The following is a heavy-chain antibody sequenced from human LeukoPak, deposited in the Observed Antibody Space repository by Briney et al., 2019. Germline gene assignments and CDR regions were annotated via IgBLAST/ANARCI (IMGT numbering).Heavy chain of an antibody. V-gene: IGHV4-4*07. Sequence: SETLSLTCTVSGDSISNYYWSWIRQPAGKGLEWIGRIYTSGSTNYNPSLKSRVTMSVDTSKNQFSLKLSSVTAADTAVYYCARVSLVRGAPDYYFDYWGRGTLVTVSS. CDR3: ARVSLVRGAPDYYFDY. D-gene: IGHD3-10*01. CDR2: IYTSGST. J-gene: IGHJ4*02. CDR1: GDSISNYY.